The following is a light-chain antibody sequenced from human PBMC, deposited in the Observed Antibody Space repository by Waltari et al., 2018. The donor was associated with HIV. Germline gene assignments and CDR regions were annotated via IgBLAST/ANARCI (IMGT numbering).Light chain of an antibody. J-gene: IGLJ1*01. V-gene: IGLV1-40*01. CDR2: CNR. CDR1: SSNIGAGYH. Sequence: QSVLTQPPSVSGAPGQRVTISCTGSSSNIGAGYHVHWDQQLPGTAPKLLIYCNRSRPAGVPDRFSGSKSGTSASLAITGLQAEDEADYHCQSHDSSLSGYVFGTGTKVTVL. CDR3: QSHDSSLSGYV.